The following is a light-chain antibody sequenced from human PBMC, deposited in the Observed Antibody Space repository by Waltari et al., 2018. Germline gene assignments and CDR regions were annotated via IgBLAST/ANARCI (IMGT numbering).Light chain of an antibody. CDR1: QSVSSNY. J-gene: IGKJ1*01. Sequence: EIVLTQSPGTLSLSPGERAALSCRASQSVSSNYLAWYQQQPGQAPRLLIYGASSRATGISDRFSGSGSGTDFTLTLSRLEPEDFAVYYCQQYGSALRTFGQGTKVESK. CDR2: GAS. V-gene: IGKV3-20*01. CDR3: QQYGSALRT.